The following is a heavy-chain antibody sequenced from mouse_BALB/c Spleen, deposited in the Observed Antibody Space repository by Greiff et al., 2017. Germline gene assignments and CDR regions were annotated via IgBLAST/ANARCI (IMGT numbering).Heavy chain of an antibody. J-gene: IGHJ3*01. CDR2: ISDGGSYT. Sequence: EVMLVESGGGLVKPGGSLKLSCAASGFTFSDYYMYWVRQTPEKRLEWVATISDGGSYTYYPDSVKGRFTISRDNAKNNLYLQMSSLKSEDTAMYYCARALYYDYDEPWFAYWGQGTLVTVSA. D-gene: IGHD2-4*01. CDR1: GFTFSDYY. V-gene: IGHV5-4*02. CDR3: ARALYYDYDEPWFAY.